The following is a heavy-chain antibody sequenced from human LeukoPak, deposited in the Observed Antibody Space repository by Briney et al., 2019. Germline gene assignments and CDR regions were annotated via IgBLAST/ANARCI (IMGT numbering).Heavy chain of an antibody. D-gene: IGHD2-21*01. CDR3: ARGGDLDV. CDR1: GLTFSSYW. J-gene: IGHJ6*02. CDR2: INHNGNVN. V-gene: IGHV3-7*03. Sequence: GGSLLLSCAAPGLTFSSYWMNWARQAPGKGVGWVASINHNGNVNYYVDSVRGRFTISRDNAKNSLYLQMSNLRAEDTAVYFCARGGDLDVWGQGATVTVSS.